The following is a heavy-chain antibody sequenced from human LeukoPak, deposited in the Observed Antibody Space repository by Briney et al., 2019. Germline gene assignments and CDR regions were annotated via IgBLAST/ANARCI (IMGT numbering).Heavy chain of an antibody. J-gene: IGHJ4*02. Sequence: GGSLRLSCAASGFTFSSYWMSWVRQAPGKGLEWVANIKQGGSEKYCVASVKGRFTISRDNAKNSLYLQMNSLRAEDTAVYYCARDAGPYGSGSYSRYWGQGTLVTVSS. D-gene: IGHD3-10*01. CDR3: ARDAGPYGSGSYSRY. V-gene: IGHV3-7*01. CDR1: GFTFSSYW. CDR2: IKQGGSEK.